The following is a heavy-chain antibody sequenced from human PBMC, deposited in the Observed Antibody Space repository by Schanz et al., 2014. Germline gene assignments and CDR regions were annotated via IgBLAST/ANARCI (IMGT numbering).Heavy chain of an antibody. CDR3: ARKMKLGVYGGKGHDSLDI. CDR1: GFTFSSHW. J-gene: IGHJ3*02. Sequence: EMQLLESGGGVVQPGGSLRLSCAASGFTFSSHWMHWVRQDPGKGLVWVARINSVGSNTDYADSVTGRFTISRDNAKNTLYLQMNTLRAEDTAVYYCARKMKLGVYGGKGHDSLDIWGQGTMVTVSS. V-gene: IGHV3-74*02. CDR2: INSVGSNT. D-gene: IGHD4-17*01.